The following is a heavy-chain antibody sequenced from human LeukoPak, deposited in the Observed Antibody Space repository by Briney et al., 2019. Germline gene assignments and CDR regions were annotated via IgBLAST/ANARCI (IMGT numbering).Heavy chain of an antibody. CDR3: AAGDRNGWYFDY. CDR1: GFTFEDHG. D-gene: IGHD6-19*01. Sequence: GGSLRLSCAASGFTFEDHGMSWVRQVPGKGLEWVSGINWNGGSTGYVDSVKGRFTISRDNAKNSLYLQMNSLRAEDTALYYWAAGDRNGWYFDYWGQGTLVTVSS. CDR2: INWNGGST. V-gene: IGHV3-20*04. J-gene: IGHJ4*02.